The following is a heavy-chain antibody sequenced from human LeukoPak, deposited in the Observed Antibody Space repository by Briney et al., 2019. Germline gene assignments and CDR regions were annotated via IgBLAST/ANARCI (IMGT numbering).Heavy chain of an antibody. Sequence: PGGSLRLSCAASGFPFNKFWMSWVRQAPGKGLEWVASIKQDGSEQFYVDSVKGRCTISRDNAKNSLYLQMNSLRAEDTAMYYCARFPTGFDYWGQGTLVTVAS. D-gene: IGHD4-17*01. CDR1: GFPFNKFW. J-gene: IGHJ4*02. CDR2: IKQDGSEQ. CDR3: ARFPTGFDY. V-gene: IGHV3-7*05.